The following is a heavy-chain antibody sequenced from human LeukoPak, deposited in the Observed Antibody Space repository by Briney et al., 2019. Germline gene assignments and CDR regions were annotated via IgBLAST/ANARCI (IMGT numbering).Heavy chain of an antibody. V-gene: IGHV3-11*01. Sequence: GGSLRLTCAASGFTFSDYYMSWIRQAPGKGLEWVSYISSSGSTIYYADSVKGRFTISRDNAKNSLYLQMNSLRAEDTAVYYCARAKATRTPPLDYWGPGNPVTVSS. CDR3: ARAKATRTPPLDY. CDR1: GFTFSDYY. D-gene: IGHD6-6*01. CDR2: ISSSGSTI. J-gene: IGHJ4*02.